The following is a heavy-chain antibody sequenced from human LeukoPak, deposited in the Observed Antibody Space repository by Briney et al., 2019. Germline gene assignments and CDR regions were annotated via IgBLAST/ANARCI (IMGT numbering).Heavy chain of an antibody. Sequence: SETLSLTCAVYGGSFSGYYWSWIRQPPGKGLEWIGEINHSGSTNYNPSLKSRVTISVDTSKNQFSLKLSSVTAADTAVYYCARGLKTYYYGSGSQGEAFDIWGQGTMVTVSS. CDR1: GGSFSGYY. V-gene: IGHV4-34*01. CDR2: INHSGST. CDR3: ARGLKTYYYGSGSQGEAFDI. D-gene: IGHD3-10*01. J-gene: IGHJ3*02.